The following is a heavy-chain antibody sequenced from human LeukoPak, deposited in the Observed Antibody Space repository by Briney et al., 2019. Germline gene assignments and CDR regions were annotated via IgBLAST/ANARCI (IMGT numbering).Heavy chain of an antibody. CDR2: IVVGSGNT. D-gene: IGHD2-15*01. CDR3: AAAAVVAATRSDAFDI. CDR1: GFTFTSSA. J-gene: IGHJ3*02. Sequence: GASVKVSCKASGFTFTSSAMQWVRQARGQRLEWIGWIVVGSGNTNYAQKFQERVTITRDMSTSTAYMELSSLRSEDTAVYYCAAAAVVAATRSDAFDIWGQGTMVTVSS. V-gene: IGHV1-58*02.